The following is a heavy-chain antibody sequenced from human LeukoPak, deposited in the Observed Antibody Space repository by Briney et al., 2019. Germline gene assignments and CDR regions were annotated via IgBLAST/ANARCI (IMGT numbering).Heavy chain of an antibody. J-gene: IGHJ4*02. Sequence: SGGSLRLSCAASGFTFSSYAMHWVRQAPGKGLEWVAVISYDGSNKYYADSVKGRFTISRDNSKNTLYLQMNSLRAEDTAVYYCAKDRNSLIVGVMRYWGQGTLVTVSS. D-gene: IGHD1-26*01. CDR3: AKDRNSLIVGVMRY. V-gene: IGHV3-30-3*01. CDR1: GFTFSSYA. CDR2: ISYDGSNK.